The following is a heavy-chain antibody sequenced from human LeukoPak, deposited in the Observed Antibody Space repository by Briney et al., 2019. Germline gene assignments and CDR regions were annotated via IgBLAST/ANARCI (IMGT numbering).Heavy chain of an antibody. CDR1: GVSFSDYY. CDR2: INHSGST. CDR3: ARGWYCSSTTCFYGMDV. V-gene: IGHV4-34*01. J-gene: IGHJ6*02. Sequence: PSETLSLTCAVYGVSFSDYYWSWIRQPPGKGLEWIGEINHSGSTNYNPSLKSRVTISVDTSKNQFSLKLSSVTAADTAVYYCARGWYCSSTTCFYGMDVWGQGTTVTVSS. D-gene: IGHD2-2*01.